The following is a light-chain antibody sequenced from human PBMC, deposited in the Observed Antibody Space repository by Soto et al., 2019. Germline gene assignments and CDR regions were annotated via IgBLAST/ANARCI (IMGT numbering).Light chain of an antibody. CDR1: QDISDD. CDR3: LQNHNYPRT. V-gene: IGKV1-6*02. J-gene: IGKJ1*01. Sequence: AIQMTESPSSVSASVGDRVTIRCRASQDISDDVGWYQQTPGKAPKLLISGASRLQSGVPSRFSGSGSGAQFTRTITSLRPEDSAIYYCLQNHNYPRTFGQGTKVDIK. CDR2: GAS.